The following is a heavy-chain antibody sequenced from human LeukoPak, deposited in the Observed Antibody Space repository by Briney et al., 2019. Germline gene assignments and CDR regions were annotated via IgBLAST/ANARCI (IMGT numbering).Heavy chain of an antibody. V-gene: IGHV4-59*11. CDR1: GDSISPHY. CDR3: ARGPTSSGFEY. J-gene: IGHJ4*02. D-gene: IGHD3-10*01. Sequence: SETLSLTCTVPGDSISPHYRSWIRQSPGRGLEWIGYIYYSGRTEYSPSLRSRVTISVDTSKNHFSLKLTSLTVADAAVYYCARGPTSSGFEYWGQGTLVTVSS. CDR2: IYYSGRT.